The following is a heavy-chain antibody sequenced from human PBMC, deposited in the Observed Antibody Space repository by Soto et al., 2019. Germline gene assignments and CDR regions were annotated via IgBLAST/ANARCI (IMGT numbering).Heavy chain of an antibody. CDR3: ARTGRTGTTFSDAFDI. V-gene: IGHV1-69*12. J-gene: IGHJ3*02. CDR1: RGTFSSYA. CDR2: IIPIFGTA. Sequence: QVQLVQSGAEVKKPGSSVKVSCKASRGTFSSYAISWVRQAPGQGLEWMGGIIPIFGTANYAQKFQGRVTITADESTSTAYMELSSLRSEDTAVYYCARTGRTGTTFSDAFDIWGQGTMVTVSS. D-gene: IGHD1-1*01.